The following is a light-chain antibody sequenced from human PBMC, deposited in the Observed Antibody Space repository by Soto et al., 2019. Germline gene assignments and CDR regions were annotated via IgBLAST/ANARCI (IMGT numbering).Light chain of an antibody. CDR1: QSISDR. Sequence: DIQMTQSPATLSASVGDRVTISCRASQSISDRLAWYQQKPGQAPKVLIIDASNMGSGVPSSFSGSGSGTDFSITSHNLQAVDFATCYWQNYCYPWTFGQGTKVEI. CDR3: QNYCYPWT. CDR2: DAS. J-gene: IGKJ1*01. V-gene: IGKV1-5*01.